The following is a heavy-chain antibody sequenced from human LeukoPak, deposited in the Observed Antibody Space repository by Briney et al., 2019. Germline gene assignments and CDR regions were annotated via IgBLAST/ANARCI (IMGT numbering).Heavy chain of an antibody. CDR3: ASLKRSWYLHSSSQTIDY. J-gene: IGHJ4*02. CDR1: GVSISSSSYY. CDR2: IYYSGST. Sequence: SETLSLTCTVSGVSISSSSYYRGWIRQPPGKGLEWIGSIYYSGSTYYNPSLKSRVTISVDTSKNQFSLKLSSVTAADTAVYYCASLKRSWYLHSSSQTIDYWGQGTLVTVSS. D-gene: IGHD6-13*01. V-gene: IGHV4-39*01.